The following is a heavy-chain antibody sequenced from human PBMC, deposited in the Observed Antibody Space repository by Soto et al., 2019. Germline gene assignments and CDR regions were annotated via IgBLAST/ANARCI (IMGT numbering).Heavy chain of an antibody. CDR2: IHHSGTT. D-gene: IGHD1-1*01. Sequence: QVQLQESGPGLVKSSGTLSLTCAVSSGSISSSSWYSWVRQPPGKGLEWIGEIHHSGTTYCNPALESRLSISLDAPRNQSSLRLSSVTAADTAVYYCAGQGDSSDTWTYWGQGTLVTVSS. CDR3: AGQGDSSDTWTY. V-gene: IGHV4-4*02. J-gene: IGHJ4*01. CDR1: SGSISSSSW.